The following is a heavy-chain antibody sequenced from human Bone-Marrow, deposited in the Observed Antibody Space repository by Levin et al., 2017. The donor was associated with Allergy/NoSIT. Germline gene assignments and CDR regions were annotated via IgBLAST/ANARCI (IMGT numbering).Heavy chain of an antibody. Sequence: LSLTCAASGFTFDDYAMHWVRQAPGKGLEWVSGIGWNSGKVDYADSLKGRFTISRDNAKNSLYLQMDSLRPEDTALYYCAKAANPDYDSRGYYRWYFDYWGQGTLVTVSS. CDR2: IGWNSGKV. CDR1: GFTFDDYA. CDR3: AKAANPDYDSRGYYRWYFDY. D-gene: IGHD3-22*01. V-gene: IGHV3-9*01. J-gene: IGHJ4*02.